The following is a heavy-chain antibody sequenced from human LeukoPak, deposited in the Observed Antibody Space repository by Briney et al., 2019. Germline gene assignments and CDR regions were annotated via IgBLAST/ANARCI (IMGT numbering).Heavy chain of an antibody. CDR1: GLTFNSYA. CDR2: ISISSSGT. Sequence: QSGGSLRLSCAASGLTFNSYAMNWVRQASGKGLEWVSSISISSSGTYYADSVKGRFTISRDDSKNTLYLQMNSLRAEDTAVYYCAKGQYDSRAVAEFDYWGQGTLVTVSS. J-gene: IGHJ4*02. CDR3: AKGQYDSRAVAEFDY. D-gene: IGHD3-22*01. V-gene: IGHV3-23*01.